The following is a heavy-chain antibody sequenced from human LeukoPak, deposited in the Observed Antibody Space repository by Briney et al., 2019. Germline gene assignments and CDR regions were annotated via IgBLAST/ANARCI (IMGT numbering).Heavy chain of an antibody. V-gene: IGHV1-2*02. J-gene: IGHJ4*02. CDR2: INPNSGGT. D-gene: IGHD3-22*01. Sequence: ASVKVSCKASGYTFTGYYMHWVRQAPGQGLEWMGCINPNSGGTNYAQKFQGRVTMTRDTSISTAYMELSRLRSDDTAVYYCAREADYYDSSGYYSYWGQGTLVTVSS. CDR3: AREADYYDSSGYYSY. CDR1: GYTFTGYY.